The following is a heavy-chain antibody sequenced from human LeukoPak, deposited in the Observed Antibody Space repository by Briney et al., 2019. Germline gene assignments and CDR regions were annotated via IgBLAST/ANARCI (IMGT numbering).Heavy chain of an antibody. Sequence: ASVKVSCKASGYTFTSYYIHWVRQARGQGLEWMGIINPSGGSTSYAQKFQGRVTMTRDMSTSTVYMELSSLRSDDTAVYYCARDCLSRRGYSYGVMDYYHYYMAVWGKGTTVTVSS. J-gene: IGHJ6*03. V-gene: IGHV1-46*01. CDR1: GYTFTSYY. CDR3: ARDCLSRRGYSYGVMDYYHYYMAV. CDR2: INPSGGST. D-gene: IGHD5-18*01.